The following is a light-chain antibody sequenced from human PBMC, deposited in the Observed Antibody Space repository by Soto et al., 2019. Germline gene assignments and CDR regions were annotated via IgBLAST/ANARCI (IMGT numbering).Light chain of an antibody. Sequence: QSALTQPASVSRSPGQSITISCTGTSSDVGGYNYVSWYQQHPGKAPKLMIYDVSNRPSGVSNRFSGSKSGNMASLTISGLQAEDEADYYCSSYTGSSIPYVFGTGTKVTVL. CDR3: SSYTGSSIPYV. CDR2: DVS. J-gene: IGLJ1*01. CDR1: SSDVGGYNY. V-gene: IGLV2-14*01.